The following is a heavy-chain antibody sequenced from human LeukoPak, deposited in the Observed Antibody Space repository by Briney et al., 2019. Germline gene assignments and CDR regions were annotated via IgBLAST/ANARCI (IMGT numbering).Heavy chain of an antibody. CDR1: GFTFSSYA. CDR2: ISGSGGST. Sequence: GGSLRLSCAASGFTFSSYAMSWVRQAPGKGLEWVSAISGSGGSTYYADSVKGRFTVSRDNSKNTLYLQMNSLRAEDTAVYYCARQTYSNYGSGDYYYYYMDVWGKGTTVTVSS. D-gene: IGHD4-11*01. CDR3: ARQTYSNYGSGDYYYYYMDV. V-gene: IGHV3-23*01. J-gene: IGHJ6*03.